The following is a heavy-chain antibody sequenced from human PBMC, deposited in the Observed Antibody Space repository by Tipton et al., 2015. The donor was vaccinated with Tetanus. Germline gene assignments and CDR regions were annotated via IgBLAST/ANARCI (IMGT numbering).Heavy chain of an antibody. J-gene: IGHJ6*02. CDR1: GGSIRSGDHQ. V-gene: IGHV4-30-2*01. D-gene: IGHD3-10*01. CDR2: IYDSGST. CDR3: ARVKGTYNHYGLDV. Sequence: TLSLTCTVSGGSIRSGDHQWNWIRQPPGKGLEWIGYIYDSGSTYYNPSLKSRVTISEDRSKNQISLRLRSVTAADTAVYYCARVKGTYNHYGLDVWGQGTTVTVAS.